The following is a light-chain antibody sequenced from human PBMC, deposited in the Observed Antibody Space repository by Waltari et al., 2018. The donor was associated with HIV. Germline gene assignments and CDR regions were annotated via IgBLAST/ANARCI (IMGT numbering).Light chain of an antibody. CDR1: SSNIGRTT. J-gene: IGLJ2*01. CDR2: SNN. Sequence: QSVLTQPPSASGTPGQRVAISCSGSSSNIGRTTITWYQQLSGTAPKLLINSNNQRPSGVPDRFSGSKSGTSGSLAISGLQSEDEADYYCAAWDDNRNAVVFGGGTKLTVL. V-gene: IGLV1-44*01. CDR3: AAWDDNRNAVV.